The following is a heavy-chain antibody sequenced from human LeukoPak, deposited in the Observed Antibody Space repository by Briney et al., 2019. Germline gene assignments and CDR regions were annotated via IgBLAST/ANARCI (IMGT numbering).Heavy chain of an antibody. J-gene: IGHJ3*02. CDR1: GFTFSSYA. V-gene: IGHV3-30-3*01. CDR3: AKDKERITIFGDAFDI. Sequence: PGRSLRLSCAASGFTFSSYAMHWVRQAPGKGLEWVAVISYDGSNKYYADSVKGRFTISRDNSKNTLYLQMNSLRAEDTAVYYCAKDKERITIFGDAFDIWGEGTMVTVSS. D-gene: IGHD3-3*01. CDR2: ISYDGSNK.